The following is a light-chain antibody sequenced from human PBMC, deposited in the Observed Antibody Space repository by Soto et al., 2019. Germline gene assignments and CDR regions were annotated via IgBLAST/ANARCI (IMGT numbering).Light chain of an antibody. J-gene: IGLJ1*01. CDR1: NSDVGGYKY. Sequence: QSVLGPPPSARGPLGASHTISYTRSNSDVGGYKYVSWYQQHPGKATKLLIYEVSKRPSGVPDRFYGSKSAKTASLTVSGLQAEDEADYYCCSYAGSHTKYGFGTGTTGTV. V-gene: IGLV2-8*01. CDR2: EVS. CDR3: CSYAGSHTKYG.